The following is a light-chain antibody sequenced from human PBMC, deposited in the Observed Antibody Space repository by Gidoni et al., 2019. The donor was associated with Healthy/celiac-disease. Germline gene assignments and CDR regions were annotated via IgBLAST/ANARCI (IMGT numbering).Light chain of an antibody. V-gene: IGKV1-39*01. Sequence: DIQMTQSPSSLSASVGDRVTITCRASQSISSYLNWYQQKTGKAPKLLIYSASSLQSGVPSWFSGSGSGTDFTLTISSLQPEDFATYYCQQSYSTPRLTFXGXTKVEIK. J-gene: IGKJ4*01. CDR3: QQSYSTPRLT. CDR2: SAS. CDR1: QSISSY.